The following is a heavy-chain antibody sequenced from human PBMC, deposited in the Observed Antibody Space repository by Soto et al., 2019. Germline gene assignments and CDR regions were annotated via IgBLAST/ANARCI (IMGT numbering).Heavy chain of an antibody. D-gene: IGHD3-22*01. Sequence: GGSLILSCAASGFTFNNYAMSWVRQAPGKGLEWVSSISAGGAGTYYADSVKGRFTISRDNSKNTLYLQMNSLRAEDTAVYYCARDHTYYYDSSGYYLVYWGQGTLVTVSS. J-gene: IGHJ4*02. CDR2: ISAGGAGT. CDR1: GFTFNNYA. V-gene: IGHV3-23*01. CDR3: ARDHTYYYDSSGYYLVY.